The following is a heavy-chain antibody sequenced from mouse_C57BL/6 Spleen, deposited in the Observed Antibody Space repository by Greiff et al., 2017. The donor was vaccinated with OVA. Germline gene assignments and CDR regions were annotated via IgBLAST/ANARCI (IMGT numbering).Heavy chain of an antibody. CDR2: ISDGGSYT. Sequence: EVQLMESGGGLVKPGGSLTLSCAASGFTFSSYAMSWVRQTPEKRLEWVATISDGGSYTYYPANVKGRSTLSRANAKNTLSMQMSHRKSEDTSMYYCARDLDGSGYFDVWGTGTTVTVSS. D-gene: IGHD1-1*01. CDR1: GFTFSSYA. J-gene: IGHJ1*03. V-gene: IGHV5-4*01. CDR3: ARDLDGSGYFDV.